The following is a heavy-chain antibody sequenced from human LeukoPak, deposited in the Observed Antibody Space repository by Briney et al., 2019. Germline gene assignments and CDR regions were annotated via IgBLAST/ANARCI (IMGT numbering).Heavy chain of an antibody. CDR3: ARDSSAYYHFDY. Sequence: GGSLRLSCAASGFTFSIYEMNWVRQAPGKGLEWVSYISSSGSTIYYADSVKGRFTISRDNAKNSLYLQMNSLRAEDTAVYYCARDSSAYYHFDYWGQGTLVTVSS. CDR2: ISSSGSTI. J-gene: IGHJ4*02. CDR1: GFTFSIYE. D-gene: IGHD3-22*01. V-gene: IGHV3-48*03.